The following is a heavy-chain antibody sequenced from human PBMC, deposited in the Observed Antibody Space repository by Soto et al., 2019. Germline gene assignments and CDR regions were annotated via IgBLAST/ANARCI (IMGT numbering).Heavy chain of an antibody. CDR3: AKGGRYSYGYSSYYYYGMDV. Sequence: GGSLRLSCAASGFTFSSYGMHWVRQAPGKGLEWVAVISYDGSNKYYADSVKGRFTISRDNSKNTLYLQMNSLRAEDTAVYYCAKGGRYSYGYSSYYYYGMDVWGQGTTVTVSS. CDR2: ISYDGSNK. V-gene: IGHV3-30*18. J-gene: IGHJ6*02. CDR1: GFTFSSYG. D-gene: IGHD5-18*01.